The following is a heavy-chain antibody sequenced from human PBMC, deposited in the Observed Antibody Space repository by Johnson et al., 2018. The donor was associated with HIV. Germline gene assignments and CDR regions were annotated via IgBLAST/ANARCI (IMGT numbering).Heavy chain of an antibody. V-gene: IGHV3-11*04. CDR1: GLTFSDYY. CDR2: ISSSGSTM. J-gene: IGHJ3*02. CDR3: AKDQWSSSWTNDAFAM. D-gene: IGHD6-13*01. Sequence: QVQLVESGGGLVKPGGSLRLSCAAPGLTFSDYYMTWIRQAPGKGLEWVSYISSSGSTMYYADSVKGRFTISRDNSKNTLYLQMNSLRAEDTAVYYCAKDQWSSSWTNDAFAMWGQGTMVTVSS.